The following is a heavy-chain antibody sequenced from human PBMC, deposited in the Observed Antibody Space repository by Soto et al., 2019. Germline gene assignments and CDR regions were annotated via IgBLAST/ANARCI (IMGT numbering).Heavy chain of an antibody. CDR1: GFTFSSYS. J-gene: IGHJ5*02. CDR3: ARVNTPWYCSSTSCQRNNWFDP. Sequence: EVQLVESGGGLVKPGGSLRLSCAASGFTFSSYSMNWVRQAPGKGLEWVSSISSSSSYIYYADSVKGRFTISRDNAKNSLYLQMNSLRAEDTAVYYCARVNTPWYCSSTSCQRNNWFDPWGQGTLVTVSS. D-gene: IGHD2-2*01. V-gene: IGHV3-21*01. CDR2: ISSSSSYI.